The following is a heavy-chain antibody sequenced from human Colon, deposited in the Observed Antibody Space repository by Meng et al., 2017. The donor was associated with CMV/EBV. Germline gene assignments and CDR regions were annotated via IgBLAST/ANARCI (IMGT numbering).Heavy chain of an antibody. CDR3: AREVAVTKFFDF. V-gene: IGHV3-11*01. D-gene: IGHD4-11*01. J-gene: IGHJ4*02. CDR2: TSRRGSTK. Sequence: CVASGFNFSDHYMSWIRQVPGKGLEWLSFTSRRGSTKNYADSVRGRFTISRDNAKNSLFLQLNSLRAEDTAVYYCAREVAVTKFFDFWGQGTVVTVSS. CDR1: GFNFSDHY.